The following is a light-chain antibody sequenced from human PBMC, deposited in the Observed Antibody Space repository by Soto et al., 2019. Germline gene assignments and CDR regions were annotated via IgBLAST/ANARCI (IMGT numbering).Light chain of an antibody. CDR1: SSDVGSSNL. Sequence: SVLTQPASVSGSPGQSLTISCTGTSSDVGSSNLVSWYQQHPGKAPKLIIYEGSRRPSGVSGRFSGSKSGNTASLTISGFHAEEEADYYWCSFPCSSSFYVVRTGTKVTVL. V-gene: IGLV2-23*01. CDR3: CSFPCSSSFYV. CDR2: EGS. J-gene: IGLJ1*01.